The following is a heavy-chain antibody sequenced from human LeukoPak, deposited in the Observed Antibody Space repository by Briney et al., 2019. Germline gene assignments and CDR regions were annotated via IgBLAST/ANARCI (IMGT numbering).Heavy chain of an antibody. V-gene: IGHV3-66*01. D-gene: IGHD4-23*01. CDR3: ARDYGGNIRGYFDY. CDR2: IYSGGST. Sequence: PGGSLRLSCAAPGFTVSSTYMSWVRQAPGKGLEWVSVIYSGGSTYYADSVEGRFTISRDNSKNTLYLQMNSLRVEDTAVYYCARDYGGNIRGYFDYWGQGTLVTVSS. CDR1: GFTVSSTY. J-gene: IGHJ4*02.